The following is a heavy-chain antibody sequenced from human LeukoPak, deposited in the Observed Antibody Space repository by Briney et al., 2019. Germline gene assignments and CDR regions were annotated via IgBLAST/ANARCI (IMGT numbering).Heavy chain of an antibody. J-gene: IGHJ1*01. CDR1: GFTFSSYA. Sequence: PGRSLRLSCAASGFTFSSYAIHWVRQAPGKGLEWVAVISYDGSNKYYADSVKGRFTISRDNSKNTLYLQMSSLRAEDTAVYYRARVASITFGGVMVIDEYFQHWGQGTLVTVSS. V-gene: IGHV3-30-3*01. D-gene: IGHD3-16*01. CDR3: ARVASITFGGVMVIDEYFQH. CDR2: ISYDGSNK.